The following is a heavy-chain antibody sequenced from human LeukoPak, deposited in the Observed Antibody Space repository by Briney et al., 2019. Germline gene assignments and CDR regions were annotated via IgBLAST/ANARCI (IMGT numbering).Heavy chain of an antibody. CDR2: IYSGGST. Sequence: GGSLRLSCAASGFTVSSNYMSWIRQAPGKGLEWVSVIYSGGSTYYADSVKGRFTISRDTSKNTLYLQMNSLRADDTALYYCASHSRSYYGRFEPCRQGTLVTVSS. J-gene: IGHJ5*02. CDR3: ASHSRSYYGRFEP. V-gene: IGHV3-66*04. D-gene: IGHD3-10*01. CDR1: GFTVSSNY.